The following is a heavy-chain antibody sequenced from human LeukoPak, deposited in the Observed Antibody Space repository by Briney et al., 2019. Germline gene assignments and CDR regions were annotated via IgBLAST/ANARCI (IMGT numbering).Heavy chain of an antibody. V-gene: IGHV4-4*07. D-gene: IGHD4-17*01. J-gene: IGHJ4*02. Sequence: PSETLSLTCSVSGGSISTYYWSWIRQPAGKGLEWIGRFYTSGNSYYNPSLKSRVTMSVDTSKNQFSLKLSSVTAADTAVYYCARLSTVTTSFDSWGQGTLVIVSS. CDR3: ARLSTVTTSFDS. CDR1: GGSISTYY. CDR2: FYTSGNS.